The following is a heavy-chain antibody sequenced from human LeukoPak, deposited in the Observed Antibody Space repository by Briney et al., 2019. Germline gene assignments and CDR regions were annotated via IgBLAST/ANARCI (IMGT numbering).Heavy chain of an antibody. V-gene: IGHV7-4-1*02. D-gene: IGHD6-19*01. CDR3: ASQWLVRYYYYGMDV. Sequence: ASVKVSCKASGYTFTSYAMNWVRQAPGQGLEWMGWINTNTGNPTYAQGFTGRFVFSLDTSVSTAYLQISSLKAEDTAVYYCASQWLVRYYYYGMDVWGQGTTVTVSS. CDR2: INTNTGNP. J-gene: IGHJ6*02. CDR1: GYTFTSYA.